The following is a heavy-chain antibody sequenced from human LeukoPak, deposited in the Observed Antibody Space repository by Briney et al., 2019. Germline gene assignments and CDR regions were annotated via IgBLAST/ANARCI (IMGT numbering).Heavy chain of an antibody. CDR1: GGSISSGDYY. V-gene: IGHV4-30-4*01. D-gene: IGHD2-2*01. CDR2: IYYSGST. J-gene: IGHJ4*02. CDR3: ATNSDIVVVPAATPALGY. Sequence: PSQTLSLTCTVSGGSISSGDYYWSWIRQPPGKGLEWIGYIYYSGSTYYNPSLKSRVTISVDTSKNQLSLKLSSVTAADTAVYYCATNSDIVVVPAATPALGYWGQGTLVTVSS.